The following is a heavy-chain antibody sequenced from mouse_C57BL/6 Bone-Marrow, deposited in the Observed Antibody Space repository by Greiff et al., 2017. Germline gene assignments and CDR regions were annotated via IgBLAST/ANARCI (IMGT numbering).Heavy chain of an antibody. CDR3: ARGYYYGSSSNWDYDV. Sequence: QVQLQQPGAELVMPGASVKLSCKASGYTFTSYWMHWVKQRPGQGLEWIGEIDPSDSYTNYNQKFKGKSTLTVDKSSSTAYMQLSSLTSEDSAVXYCARGYYYGSSSNWDYDVWGTGTTVTVSS. J-gene: IGHJ1*03. CDR1: GYTFTSYW. CDR2: IDPSDSYT. V-gene: IGHV1-69*01. D-gene: IGHD1-1*01.